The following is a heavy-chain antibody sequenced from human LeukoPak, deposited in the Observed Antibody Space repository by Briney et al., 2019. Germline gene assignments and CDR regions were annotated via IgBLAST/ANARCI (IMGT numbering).Heavy chain of an antibody. D-gene: IGHD6-19*01. Sequence: GGSLRLSCAASGFTSSSYWMSWVGQTPEKGLECVANIKQDGSEKYYVDSVKGRFTNSRDNAKNSMFLQMNSVRAEDTAVYYCVRDGRSGWRFDHWGRGTRVTVSS. CDR3: VRDGRSGWRFDH. J-gene: IGHJ4*02. CDR1: GFTSSSYW. CDR2: IKQDGSEK. V-gene: IGHV3-7*01.